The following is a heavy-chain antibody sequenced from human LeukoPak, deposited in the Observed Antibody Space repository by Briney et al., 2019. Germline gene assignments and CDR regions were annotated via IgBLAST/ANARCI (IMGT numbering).Heavy chain of an antibody. Sequence: SETLSLTCTVSGGSISNYYWSWLRQPPGKGLERIGYIYYTGSTNYNPSLKSRVTISVDTSKNQFSLKLSSVTAADTAVYYCARYPFDGYNYYFDYWGQGTLVTVSS. J-gene: IGHJ4*02. CDR3: ARYPFDGYNYYFDY. D-gene: IGHD5-24*01. CDR1: GGSISNYY. CDR2: IYYTGST. V-gene: IGHV4-59*01.